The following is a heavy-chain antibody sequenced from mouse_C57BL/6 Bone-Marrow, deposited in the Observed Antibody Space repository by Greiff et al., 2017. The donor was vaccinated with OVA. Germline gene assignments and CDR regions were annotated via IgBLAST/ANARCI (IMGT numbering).Heavy chain of an antibody. V-gene: IGHV1-42*01. D-gene: IGHD1-1*01. CDR3: ARRGREAWFAY. CDR2: INPSTGGT. Sequence: EVQLQQSGPELVKPGASVKISCKASGYSFTGYYMNWVKQSPEKSLEWIGEINPSTGGTTYNQKFKAKATLTVDKSSSTAYMQLKSLTSEDSAVYYCARRGREAWFAYWGQGTLVTVSA. J-gene: IGHJ3*01. CDR1: GYSFTGYY.